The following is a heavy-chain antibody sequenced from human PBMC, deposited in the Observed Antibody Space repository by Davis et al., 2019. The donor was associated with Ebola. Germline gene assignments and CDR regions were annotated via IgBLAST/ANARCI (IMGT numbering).Heavy chain of an antibody. CDR2: ISAYNGNT. J-gene: IGHJ4*02. Sequence: AASVKVSCKASGYTFTSYGISWVRQAPGQGLEWMGWISAYNGNTNYAQKLQGRVTMATDTSTSTAYMELRSLRSDDTAVYYCARDTGMIAAAGTFDYWGQGTLVTVSS. D-gene: IGHD6-13*01. V-gene: IGHV1-18*01. CDR3: ARDTGMIAAAGTFDY. CDR1: GYTFTSYG.